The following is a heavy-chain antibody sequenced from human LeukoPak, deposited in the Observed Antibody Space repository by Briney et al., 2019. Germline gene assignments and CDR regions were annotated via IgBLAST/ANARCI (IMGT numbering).Heavy chain of an antibody. J-gene: IGHJ4*02. CDR2: ISWNSGSI. D-gene: IGHD5-12*01. Sequence: GRSLRLSCAASGFTFDDYAMHWVRHAPGKGLEWVSGISWNSGSIDYADSVKGRFTISRENAKNSLYLQMNSLTAEDTALYYCAKASLSGYDSNIDYWGQGTLVTVSS. V-gene: IGHV3-9*01. CDR3: AKASLSGYDSNIDY. CDR1: GFTFDDYA.